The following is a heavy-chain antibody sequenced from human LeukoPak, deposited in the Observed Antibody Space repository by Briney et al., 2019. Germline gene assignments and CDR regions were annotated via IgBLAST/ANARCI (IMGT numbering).Heavy chain of an antibody. CDR3: ARDSSPRISGSSWYYDAFDI. J-gene: IGHJ3*02. V-gene: IGHV3-7*01. D-gene: IGHD6-13*01. Sequence: GGSLKLSCAASGFAFSNYWMTWVRQTPGKGLEWVANINRDGSDKHYLDSVEGRFIISRDNAKNSLYLQMNSLRAEDTAVYYCARDSSPRISGSSWYYDAFDIWGQGTMVTVSS. CDR1: GFAFSNYW. CDR2: INRDGSDK.